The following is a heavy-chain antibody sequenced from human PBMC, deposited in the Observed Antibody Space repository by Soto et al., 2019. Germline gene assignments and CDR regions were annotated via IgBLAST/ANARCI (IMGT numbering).Heavy chain of an antibody. CDR3: ARGRQQLVYYYYYYYMDV. D-gene: IGHD6-13*01. CDR1: GGSFSGYY. Sequence: ETLSLTCAVYGGSFSGYYWSWIRQPPGKGLEWIGEINHSGSTNYNPSLKSRVTISVDTSKNQFSLKLSSVTAADTAVYYCARGRQQLVYYYYYYYMDVWSKGTTVTVSS. J-gene: IGHJ6*03. CDR2: INHSGST. V-gene: IGHV4-34*01.